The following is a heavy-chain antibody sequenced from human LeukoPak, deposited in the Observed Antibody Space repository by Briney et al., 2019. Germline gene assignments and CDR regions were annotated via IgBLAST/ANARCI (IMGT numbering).Heavy chain of an antibody. Sequence: PSETLSLTCTVSGGSISSGDYYWSWIRQPPGKGLEWIGYIYYSGSTYYNPSLKSRVTISVDTSKNQFSLKLSSVTAADTAVYYCAREYNGSGSYPGKDYWVQGTLVTVSS. J-gene: IGHJ4*02. D-gene: IGHD3-10*01. CDR1: GGSISSGDYY. CDR2: IYYSGST. V-gene: IGHV4-30-4*08. CDR3: AREYNGSGSYPGKDY.